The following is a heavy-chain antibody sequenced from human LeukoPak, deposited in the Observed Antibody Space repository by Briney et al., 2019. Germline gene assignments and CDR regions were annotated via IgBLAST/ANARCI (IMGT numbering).Heavy chain of an antibody. CDR1: GGSISSYY. CDR3: ARRAGSGWSINWFDP. CDR2: IYTSGST. D-gene: IGHD6-19*01. J-gene: IGHJ5*02. Sequence: KPSETLSLTCTVSGGSISSYYWSWIRQPAGKGLEWIGRIYTSGSTNYNPSLKSRVTISVDTSKNQFSLKLSSVTAADTAVYYCARRAGSGWSINWFDPWGQGTLITVSS. V-gene: IGHV4-4*07.